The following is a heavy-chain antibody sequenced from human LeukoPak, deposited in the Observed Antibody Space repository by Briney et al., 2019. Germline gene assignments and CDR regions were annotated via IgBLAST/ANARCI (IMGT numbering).Heavy chain of an antibody. CDR1: GFTFSSYA. CDR2: ISGSGGST. D-gene: IGHD3-16*01. V-gene: IGHV3-23*01. Sequence: GGSLRLSCAASGFTFSSYAMSWVRQAPGKGLEWVSAISGSGGSTYYADSVKGRFTISRDNSKNTLYLQMNSLRAEDTAVYYCAKDGGVGGPGSYLFDYWGQGTLVTVSS. CDR3: AKDGGVGGPGSYLFDY. J-gene: IGHJ4*02.